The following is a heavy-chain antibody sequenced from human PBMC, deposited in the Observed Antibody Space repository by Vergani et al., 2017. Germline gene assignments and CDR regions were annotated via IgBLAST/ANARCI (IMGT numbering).Heavy chain of an antibody. CDR3: AKDIRAIPNSGYDY. J-gene: IGHJ4*02. Sequence: EVQLVESGGVVVQPGGSLRLSCAASGFTFDDYAMHWVRQAPGKGLEWVSGISWNSGSTGYADSVKGRFTISRDNAKNSLYLQMNSLRAEDTALYYCAKDIRAIPNSGYDYWGQGTLVTVSS. D-gene: IGHD3-22*01. CDR2: ISWNSGST. V-gene: IGHV3-9*01. CDR1: GFTFDDYA.